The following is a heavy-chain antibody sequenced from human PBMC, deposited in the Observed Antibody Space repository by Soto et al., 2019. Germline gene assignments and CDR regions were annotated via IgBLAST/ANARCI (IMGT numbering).Heavy chain of an antibody. D-gene: IGHD2-15*01. J-gene: IGHJ6*02. Sequence: QVQLVQSGVEVKKPGASVKVSCKASGYTFISHGISWVRQAPGQGLEWMGWISGKNGNTNYAQKLQGRVTLTTDTSTGTAYMVLRSLRSDDTAVYYCARVSSSIVVVPDYGMDVWGQGTTVTVSS. V-gene: IGHV1-18*04. CDR2: ISGKNGNT. CDR3: ARVSSSIVVVPDYGMDV. CDR1: GYTFISHG.